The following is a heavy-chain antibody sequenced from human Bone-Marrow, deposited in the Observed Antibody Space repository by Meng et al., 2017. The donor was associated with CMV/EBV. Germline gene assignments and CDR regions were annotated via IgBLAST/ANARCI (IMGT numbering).Heavy chain of an antibody. V-gene: IGHV4-59*01. Sequence: GSLRLSCTVSGGSMSGYYWSWIRQPPGKGLEWIGYIYHSGSTNYNPSLKSRVTISVDTSKNQFSLKLSSVTAADTAVYYCARVEFLGRSTQKSRPTSLDVWGQGTTVTVSS. CDR3: ARVEFLGRSTQKSRPTSLDV. J-gene: IGHJ6*02. CDR1: GGSMSGYY. CDR2: IYHSGST. D-gene: IGHD3-10*01.